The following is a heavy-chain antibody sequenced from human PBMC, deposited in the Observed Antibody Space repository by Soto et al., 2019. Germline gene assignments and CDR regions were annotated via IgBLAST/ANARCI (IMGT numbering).Heavy chain of an antibody. Sequence: PGGSLRLSCAASGFIFSNYAMGWVRQAPGKGLEWVSAISGSGGSTYYADSVKGRFTISRDNSKNTLYLQMNSLRAEDTAVYYCAGNYDFWSGYLGFKGYYYGMDVWGQGTTVTVSS. CDR3: AGNYDFWSGYLGFKGYYYGMDV. V-gene: IGHV3-23*01. CDR2: ISGSGGST. CDR1: GFIFSNYA. D-gene: IGHD3-3*01. J-gene: IGHJ6*02.